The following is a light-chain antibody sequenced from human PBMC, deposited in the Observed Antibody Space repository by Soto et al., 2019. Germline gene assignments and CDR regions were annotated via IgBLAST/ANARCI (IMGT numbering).Light chain of an antibody. CDR1: QRVSSTY. V-gene: IGKV3-20*01. Sequence: DIVLTQSPGTLSLSPEERATLSCRASQRVSSTYLAWYQQKPGQAPRLLIYGASSRATGIPDRFSGSGSGTDFTLTISRVAPEDFAVYYCQQYVGLPLTFGQGTRLEIK. CDR3: QQYVGLPLT. CDR2: GAS. J-gene: IGKJ5*01.